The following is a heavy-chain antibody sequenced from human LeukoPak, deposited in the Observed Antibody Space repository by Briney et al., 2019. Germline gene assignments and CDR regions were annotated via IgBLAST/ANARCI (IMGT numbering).Heavy chain of an antibody. D-gene: IGHD6-13*01. Sequence: ASVKVSCKASGYTFTNYYMHWVPQAPGQGLEWRGIINPSGGRTSYAQNFQGRVTMTRDTSTSTVYMEVSSLRSEDTAVYYCARGPYSSSWDEDYWGQGTLVTVSS. CDR2: INPSGGRT. J-gene: IGHJ4*02. CDR1: GYTFTNYY. V-gene: IGHV1-46*01. CDR3: ARGPYSSSWDEDY.